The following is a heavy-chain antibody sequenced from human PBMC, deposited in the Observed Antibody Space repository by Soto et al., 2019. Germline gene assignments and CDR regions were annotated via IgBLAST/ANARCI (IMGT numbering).Heavy chain of an antibody. Sequence: GPSVKVSCKASGGTFSSYAISWVRQAPGQGLEWMGEIIPIFGTANYAQKFQGRVTITADESTSTAYMELSSLRSEDTAVYYCARSIVVVTALDYWGQGTLVTVSS. D-gene: IGHD2-21*02. CDR2: IIPIFGTA. V-gene: IGHV1-69*13. CDR3: ARSIVVVTALDY. CDR1: GGTFSSYA. J-gene: IGHJ4*02.